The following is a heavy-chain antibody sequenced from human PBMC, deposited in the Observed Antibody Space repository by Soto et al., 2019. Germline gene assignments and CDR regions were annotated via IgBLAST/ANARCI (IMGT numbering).Heavy chain of an antibody. Sequence: QVQLQESGPGLLKPSETLSLTCSVSGASVSDKTFYWSWLRQSPGKGLEWIGYIYYSGTTNYNPSLKGRFTISVDTSKNRFSLRLNSVTAADTALYYCARTTAVPNTLRSRYYFDYWGQGMLVTVSS. D-gene: IGHD4-17*01. CDR2: IYYSGTT. J-gene: IGHJ4*02. CDR3: ARTTAVPNTLRSRYYFDY. V-gene: IGHV4-61*01. CDR1: GASVSDKTFY.